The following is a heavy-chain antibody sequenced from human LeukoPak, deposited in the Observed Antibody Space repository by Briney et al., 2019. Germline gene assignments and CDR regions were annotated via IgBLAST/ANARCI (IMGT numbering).Heavy chain of an antibody. CDR3: SRVPQWEMMYNYFDP. V-gene: IGHV1-69*05. D-gene: IGHD5-24*01. CDR1: GGTFSNYV. CDR2: RIPIFDTT. Sequence: ASVKVSCKGSGGTFSNYVINWVRQAPGQGLEWRGGRIPIFDTTNYAQKFQGRVIFTTDESSNTAYMELPSLRSEDTAVYYCSRVPQWEMMYNYFDPWGQGTLVTVSS. J-gene: IGHJ5*02.